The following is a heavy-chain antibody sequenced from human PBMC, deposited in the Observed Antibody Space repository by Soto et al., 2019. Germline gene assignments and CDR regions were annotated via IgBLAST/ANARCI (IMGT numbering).Heavy chain of an antibody. Sequence: EAQLLETGGGLVQPGGSLRLSCAASGFIFSTYAMNWVRQAPGKGLEWVSAISSSGGTTFYAESVRGRFTISRDHSINTLYLQMRKLRNEYTAVYSWAHPRGYGVFAADDMWGQGTMVTVS. J-gene: IGHJ3*02. D-gene: IGHD4-17*01. CDR1: GFIFSTYA. CDR3: AHPRGYGVFAADDM. CDR2: ISSSGGTT. V-gene: IGHV3-23*01.